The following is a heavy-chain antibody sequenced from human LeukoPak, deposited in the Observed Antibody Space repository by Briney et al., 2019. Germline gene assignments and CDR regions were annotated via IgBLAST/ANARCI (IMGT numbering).Heavy chain of an antibody. Sequence: GASVKVSCEASGYTFTSYGISWVRQAPGQGLEWMGWISAYNGNTNYAQKLQGRVTMTTDTSTSTAYMELRSLRSDDTAVYYCARALYCSSTSCYTVHWYFDLWGRGTLVTVSS. J-gene: IGHJ2*01. V-gene: IGHV1-18*01. D-gene: IGHD2-2*02. CDR3: ARALYCSSTSCYTVHWYFDL. CDR2: ISAYNGNT. CDR1: GYTFTSYG.